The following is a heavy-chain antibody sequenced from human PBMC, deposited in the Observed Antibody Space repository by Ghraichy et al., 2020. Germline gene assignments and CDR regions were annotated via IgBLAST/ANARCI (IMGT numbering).Heavy chain of an antibody. Sequence: LRLSCTVSGGSISSGGYYWSWMRQHPGKGLEWIGYIYYSGSTYYNPSHKSRVTISVDTSKNQFSLQLSSVTAADTAVYYCERDPSGTKYYYYGMDVWGQGTTVTVSS. J-gene: IGHJ6*02. CDR3: ERDPSGTKYYYYGMDV. CDR2: IYYSGST. V-gene: IGHV4-31*03. CDR1: GGSISSGGYY. D-gene: IGHD3-10*01.